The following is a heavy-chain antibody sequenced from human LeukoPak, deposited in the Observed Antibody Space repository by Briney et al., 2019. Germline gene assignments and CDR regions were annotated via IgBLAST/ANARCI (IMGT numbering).Heavy chain of an antibody. CDR2: IGTAGDT. CDR1: GFTFSSYD. V-gene: IGHV3-13*01. J-gene: IGHJ6*03. Sequence: GGSLRLSCAASGFTFSSYDMHWVRQATGKGLEWVSAIGTAGDTYYPGSVKGRFTISRENAKNTLYLQMNSLRAEDTAVYYCASSGSYYYYYYMDVWGKGTTVTISS. CDR3: ASSGSYYYYYYMDV. D-gene: IGHD1-26*01.